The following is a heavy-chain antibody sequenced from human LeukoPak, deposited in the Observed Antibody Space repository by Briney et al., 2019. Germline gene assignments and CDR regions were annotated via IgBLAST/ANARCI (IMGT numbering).Heavy chain of an antibody. V-gene: IGHV3-7*01. CDR1: GFTLSNFW. CDR3: ARDRGIAADGTVGWFDP. D-gene: IGHD6-13*01. Sequence: TGGSLRRSCAASGFTLSNFWMAWVRQAPGKGLEWVANIKQDESEKQYVASVRSRFSISRDNARNLLYLQMNRLRAEDTAVYYCARDRGIAADGTVGWFDPWGQGTLVTVSS. CDR2: IKQDESEK. J-gene: IGHJ5*02.